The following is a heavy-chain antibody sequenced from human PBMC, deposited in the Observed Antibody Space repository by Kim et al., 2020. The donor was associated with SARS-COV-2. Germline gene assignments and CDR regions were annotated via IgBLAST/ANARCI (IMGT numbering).Heavy chain of an antibody. V-gene: IGHV1-24*01. D-gene: IGHD6-13*01. J-gene: IGHJ6*02. Sequence: ASVKVSCKVSGYTLTELSMHWVRQAPGKGLEWMGGFDPEDGETIYAQKFQGRVTMTEDTSTDTAYMELSSLRSEDTAVYYCATVGQGIAAAGYYYGMDVWGQGTTVTVSS. CDR3: ATVGQGIAAAGYYYGMDV. CDR1: GYTLTELS. CDR2: FDPEDGET.